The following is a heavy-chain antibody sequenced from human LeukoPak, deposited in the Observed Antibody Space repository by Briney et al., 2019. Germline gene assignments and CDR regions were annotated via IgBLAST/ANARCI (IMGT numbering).Heavy chain of an antibody. CDR1: EYSYTSYW. J-gene: IGHJ5*02. D-gene: IGHD5-12*01. CDR2: IYPGDFDT. Sequence: GESLKISCKASEYSYTSYWIHWVRQMPGKGLEWMGSIYPGDFDTRYSPSFQGQVTISAVKSISTAYLQWSSLKASDTAMYYCARLGYSGYDYRNNWFDPWGQGTLVTVSS. CDR3: ARLGYSGYDYRNNWFDP. V-gene: IGHV5-51*01.